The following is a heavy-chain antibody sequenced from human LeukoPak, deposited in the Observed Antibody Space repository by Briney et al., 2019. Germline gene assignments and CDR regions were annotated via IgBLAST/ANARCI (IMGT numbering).Heavy chain of an antibody. V-gene: IGHV4-59*01. CDR1: GGSISSYY. CDR3: ARFDYSNIYGMDV. D-gene: IGHD4-4*01. CDR2: IYYSEST. J-gene: IGHJ6*02. Sequence: SQTLSLTCTVSGGSISSYYWTWIRQPPGKGLEWIGYIYYSESTNCNPSLKSRVTISVDTSKNQFSLKLTSVTAADTAVYYCARFDYSNIYGMDVWGQGTTVTVSS.